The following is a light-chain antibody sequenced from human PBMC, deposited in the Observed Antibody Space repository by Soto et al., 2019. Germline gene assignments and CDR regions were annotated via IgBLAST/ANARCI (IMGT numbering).Light chain of an antibody. J-gene: IGKJ4*01. V-gene: IGKV1D-12*01. CDR1: QGISSW. Sequence: DIQMTQSPSSVSASVGDRVTITCRASQGISSWLAWYQQKPGKAPKLLISSASNLQSGVPSRFSGSGSGTDFPLTISGLQAEDFATYYCQQSDTFPATFGGGTRVEIK. CDR3: QQSDTFPAT. CDR2: SAS.